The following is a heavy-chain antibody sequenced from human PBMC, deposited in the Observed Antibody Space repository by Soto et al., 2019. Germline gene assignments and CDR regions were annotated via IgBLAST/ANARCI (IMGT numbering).Heavy chain of an antibody. J-gene: IGHJ3*01. CDR1: GFTFSSYS. CDR2: ISSGSSTI. CDR3: AKTYSSGRGAFDV. Sequence: GSLRLSCAASGFTFSSYSMNWVRQAPGNGLEWVSYISSGSSTIYYADSVKVRFTISRDNAQNSLYLQMNSLRAEDTAVYYCAKTYSSGRGAFDVWGQGTMVTVSS. D-gene: IGHD6-19*01. V-gene: IGHV3-48*01.